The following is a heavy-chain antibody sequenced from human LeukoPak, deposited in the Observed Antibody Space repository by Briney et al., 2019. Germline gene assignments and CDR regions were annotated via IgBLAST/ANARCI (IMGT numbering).Heavy chain of an antibody. V-gene: IGHV4-59*01. Sequence: ASETLSLTCTVSGGSISSYYWSWIRQPPGKGPEWIGDINYSGSTTYNPSLTSRVTISVDTSKNQFSLKLNSVTAADTAVYYCARGRASSWSPFTYWGQGILVTVSS. CDR1: GGSISSYY. CDR2: INYSGST. CDR3: ARGRASSWSPFTY. D-gene: IGHD6-19*01. J-gene: IGHJ4*02.